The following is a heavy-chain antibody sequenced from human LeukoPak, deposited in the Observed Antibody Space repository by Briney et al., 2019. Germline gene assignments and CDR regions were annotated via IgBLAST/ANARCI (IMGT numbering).Heavy chain of an antibody. J-gene: IGHJ4*02. CDR1: GDSVSSNSAA. V-gene: IGHV6-1*01. D-gene: IGHD1-26*01. CDR2: TYHRSKWYS. CDR3: AGDVSVGATFDY. Sequence: ASQTLSLTCAISGDSVSSNSAAWNWIRQSPSRGLEWLGRTYHRSKWYSTYAVSVKSRITINPDTSKNQFSLKLSSVTAADTAVYYCAGDVSVGATFDYWGQGTLVTVSS.